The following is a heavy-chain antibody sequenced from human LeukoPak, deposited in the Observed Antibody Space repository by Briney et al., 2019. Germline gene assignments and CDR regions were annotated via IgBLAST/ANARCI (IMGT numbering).Heavy chain of an antibody. D-gene: IGHD3-22*01. CDR2: INHSGST. J-gene: IGHJ4*02. V-gene: IGHV4-34*01. Sequence: SETLSLTCAVYGGSFSGYYWSWTRQPPGKGLEWIGEINHSGSTNYNPSLKSRVTISVDTSKNQFSLRLSSVTAADTAVYYCARENKTPYYYDSSGYLRDWGQGTLVTVSS. CDR3: ARENKTPYYYDSSGYLRD. CDR1: GGSFSGYY.